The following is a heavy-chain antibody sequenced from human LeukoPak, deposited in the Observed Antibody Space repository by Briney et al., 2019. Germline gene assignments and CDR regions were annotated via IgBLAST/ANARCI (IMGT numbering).Heavy chain of an antibody. V-gene: IGHV3-48*04. Sequence: GRSLKLSCAASGFTSSTYGMSWVRQAPGKGLEWVSYISSSGSTIYYADSVKGRFTISRDNAKNSLYLQMNSLRAEDTAVYYCARSKGGGSGISGMDVWGQGTTVTVSS. D-gene: IGHD3-10*01. J-gene: IGHJ6*02. CDR3: ARSKGGGSGISGMDV. CDR2: ISSSGSTI. CDR1: GFTSSTYG.